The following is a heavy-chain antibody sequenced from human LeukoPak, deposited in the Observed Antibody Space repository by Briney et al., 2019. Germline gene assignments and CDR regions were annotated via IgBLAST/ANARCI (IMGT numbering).Heavy chain of an antibody. D-gene: IGHD2-21*01. CDR3: ARLQTAAYSGAFDI. V-gene: IGHV4-61*05. Sequence: PSETLSLTCIVSGGSISSTTYYWGWIRQPPGKGLEWIGYIYTSGSTNYNPSLKSRVTISVDTSKNQFSLKLSSVTAADTAVYYCARLQTAAYSGAFDIWGQGTMVTVSS. J-gene: IGHJ3*02. CDR1: GGSISSTTYY. CDR2: IYTSGST.